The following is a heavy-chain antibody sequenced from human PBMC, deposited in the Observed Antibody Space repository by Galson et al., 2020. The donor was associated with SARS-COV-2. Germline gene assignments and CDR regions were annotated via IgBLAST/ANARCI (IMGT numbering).Heavy chain of an antibody. CDR1: GGSISSYY. D-gene: IGHD3-22*01. J-gene: IGHJ2*01. CDR2: IYYSGST. CDR3: ARGNGYYYDSSGYYPSLSWYFDL. V-gene: IGHV4-59*08. Sequence: SETLSLTCTVSGGSISSYYWSWIRQPPGKGLEWIGYIYYSGSTNYNPSLKSRVTISVDTSKNQFSLKLSSVTAADTAVYYCARGNGYYYDSSGYYPSLSWYFDLWGRGTLVTVSS.